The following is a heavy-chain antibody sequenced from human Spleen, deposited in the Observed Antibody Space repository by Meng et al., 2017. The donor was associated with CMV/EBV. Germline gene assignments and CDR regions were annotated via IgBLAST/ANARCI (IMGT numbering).Heavy chain of an antibody. D-gene: IGHD2-2*01. V-gene: IGHV3-21*01. CDR3: AREMPAAKRPFDY. CDR1: GFTFSRYT. Sequence: CAAPGFTFSRYTMNWVRQAPGKGLEWVSSISSDSDYIYYADSVKGRFTISRDNAKKSLYLQMNSLRAEDTAVYYCAREMPAAKRPFDYWGQGTLVTVSS. J-gene: IGHJ4*02. CDR2: ISSDSDYI.